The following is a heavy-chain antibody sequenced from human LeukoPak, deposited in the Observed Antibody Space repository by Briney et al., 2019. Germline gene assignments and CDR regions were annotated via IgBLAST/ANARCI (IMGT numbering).Heavy chain of an antibody. CDR2: ISSSSIYI. CDR3: ARGGGYYYMDV. D-gene: IGHD6-25*01. Sequence: PGGSLRLSCEVSGFTSSTYTMNWVRQAPGKGLEWVSSISSSSIYIYYADSVKGRFTISRDNAKNSLYLQISSLRAEDTAMYYCARGGGYYYMDVWDKGTTVTVSS. CDR1: GFTSSTYT. V-gene: IGHV3-21*01. J-gene: IGHJ6*03.